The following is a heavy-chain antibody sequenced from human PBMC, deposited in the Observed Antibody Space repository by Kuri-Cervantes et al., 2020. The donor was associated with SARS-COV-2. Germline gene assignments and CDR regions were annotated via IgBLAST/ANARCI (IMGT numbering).Heavy chain of an antibody. CDR3: ARDQENYYDSSGYIYGMDV. J-gene: IGHJ6*02. Sequence: SETLSLTCTVSGGSISSSSYYWGWIRQPPGKGLEWIGSIYYSGSTYYNPSLKSRVTISVDTSKNQFSLKLSSVTAADTAVYYCARDQENYYDSSGYIYGMDVWGQGTTVTVSS. CDR1: GGSISSSSYY. D-gene: IGHD3-22*01. V-gene: IGHV4-39*02. CDR2: IYYSGST.